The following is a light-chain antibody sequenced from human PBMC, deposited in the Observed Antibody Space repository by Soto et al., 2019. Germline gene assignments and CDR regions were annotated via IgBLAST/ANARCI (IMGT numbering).Light chain of an antibody. Sequence: DIQMTQSPSTLSASVGDRVTITCRASQSISSWLAWYQQKPGKAPKLLIYDASSLESGVPSRFSGSVSGTEFTLTISSLQPDDFATYYCQQYGSYSPTFDQGTKVEIK. CDR3: QQYGSYSPT. V-gene: IGKV1-5*01. CDR2: DAS. J-gene: IGKJ1*01. CDR1: QSISSW.